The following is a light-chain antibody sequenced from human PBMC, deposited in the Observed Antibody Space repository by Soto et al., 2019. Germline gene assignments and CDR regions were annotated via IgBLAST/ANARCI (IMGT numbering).Light chain of an antibody. CDR1: QSLLYSSHHKNY. V-gene: IGKV4-1*01. CDR3: QEYYDTPYT. J-gene: IGKJ3*01. CDR2: WAS. Sequence: DIVMTQSPDSLSVSLGERATINCKSSQSLLYSSHHKNYLAWYQQKPGQHPKLLIYWASTRESGVPDRFSGSGSGTDFTLTISSLQAEDVAVYYCQEYYDTPYTCGPGTKVDIQ.